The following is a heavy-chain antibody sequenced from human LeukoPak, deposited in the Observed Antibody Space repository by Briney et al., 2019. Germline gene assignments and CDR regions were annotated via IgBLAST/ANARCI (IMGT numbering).Heavy chain of an antibody. J-gene: IGHJ4*02. CDR3: AAGNDCSSTSCYTGDY. D-gene: IGHD2-2*02. Sequence: GGSLRLSCAASGFTFSSYAMSWVRQAPGKGLEWVSAISGSGGSTYYADSVKGRFTISRDNSKNTLYLQMNSLRAEDTAVYYCAAGNDCSSTSCYTGDYWGQGTLVTVSS. CDR1: GFTFSSYA. V-gene: IGHV3-23*01. CDR2: ISGSGGST.